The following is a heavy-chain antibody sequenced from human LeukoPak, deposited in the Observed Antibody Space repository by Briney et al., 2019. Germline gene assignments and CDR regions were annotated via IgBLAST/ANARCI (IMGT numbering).Heavy chain of an antibody. CDR2: ISYDGSNK. V-gene: IGHV3-30-3*01. D-gene: IGHD4-17*01. Sequence: GGSLRLSCAASGFTFSSYAMHWVRQAPGKGLEWVAVISYDGSNKYYADSVKGRFTISRDNSKNTLYPQMNSLRAEDTAVYYCARDRVITVTNTIMDVWGQGTTVTVSS. CDR1: GFTFSSYA. J-gene: IGHJ6*02. CDR3: ARDRVITVTNTIMDV.